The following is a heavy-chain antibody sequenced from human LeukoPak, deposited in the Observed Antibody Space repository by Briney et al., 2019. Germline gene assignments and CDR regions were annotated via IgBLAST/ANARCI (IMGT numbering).Heavy chain of an antibody. CDR2: IYYSGST. D-gene: IGHD2-15*01. J-gene: IGHJ4*02. CDR1: GGSISSYY. V-gene: IGHV4-59*01. Sequence: PSETLSLTCTVSGGSISSYYWSWLRQPPGKGLEWIGYIYYSGSTNYNPSLKSRVTISVDTSKNQFSLKVSSVTAADAAVYYWARGGGETYCSGGSCYEGGYFDYWGQGTLVTVSS. CDR3: ARGGGETYCSGGSCYEGGYFDY.